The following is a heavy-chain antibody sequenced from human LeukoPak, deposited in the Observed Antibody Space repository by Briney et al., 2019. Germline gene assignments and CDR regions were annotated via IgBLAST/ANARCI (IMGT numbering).Heavy chain of an antibody. D-gene: IGHD3-10*01. CDR2: IYYSGST. J-gene: IGHJ4*02. V-gene: IGHV4-59*08. CDR1: GGSISSYY. Sequence: PSETLSPTCTVSGGSISSYYWSWIRQPPGKGLEWIGYIYYSGSTNYNPSLKSRVTISVDTSKNQFSLKLSSVTAADTAVYYCARHLPGPYGSGSYSSGFDYWGQGTLVTVSS. CDR3: ARHLPGPYGSGSYSSGFDY.